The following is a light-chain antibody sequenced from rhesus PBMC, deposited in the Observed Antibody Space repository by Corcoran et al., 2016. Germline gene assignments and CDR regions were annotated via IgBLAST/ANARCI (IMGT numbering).Light chain of an antibody. J-gene: IGKJ4*01. Sequence: DIQMTQSPSSLSASVGDTVTITCRASQDISSWLAWYQQKAGKAPKLLIYKASSLQSGVPSRFSGSGSGTDFTLTFSGLQSEDSATYYCQQYSSRPTFGGGTKVEIK. CDR3: QQYSSRPT. CDR1: QDISSW. CDR2: KAS. V-gene: IGKV1-22*01.